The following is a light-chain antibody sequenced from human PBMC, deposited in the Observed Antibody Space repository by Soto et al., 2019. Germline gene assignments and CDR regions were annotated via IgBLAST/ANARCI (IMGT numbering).Light chain of an antibody. V-gene: IGKV1-5*03. Sequence: DIQMTQSASTLSASVGDRFTITCRASQSISSWLAWYQQKPGKAPKLLIYKASSLESGVPSRFSGSGSGTEFTLTISSLQPDDFATYYCQQYNSYWMFGQGTKVDIK. J-gene: IGKJ1*01. CDR2: KAS. CDR1: QSISSW. CDR3: QQYNSYWM.